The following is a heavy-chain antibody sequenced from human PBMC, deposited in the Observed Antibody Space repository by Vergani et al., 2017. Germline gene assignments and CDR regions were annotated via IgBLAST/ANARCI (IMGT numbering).Heavy chain of an antibody. D-gene: IGHD5-12*01. J-gene: IGHJ5*02. V-gene: IGHV3-9*01. CDR3: ARDPDGGYGGWFDP. CDR1: GFTFDDYA. CDR2: ISWNSGSI. Sequence: EVQLVESGGGLVQPGRSLRLSCAASGFTFDDYAMHWVRQAPGKGLEWVSGISWNSGSIGYADSVKGRFTISRDNAKNSLYLQMNSLRAEDTALYYCARDPDGGYGGWFDPWGQGTLVTVSS.